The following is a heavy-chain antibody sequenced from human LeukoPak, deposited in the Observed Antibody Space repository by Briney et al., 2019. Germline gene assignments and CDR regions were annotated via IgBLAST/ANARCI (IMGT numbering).Heavy chain of an antibody. Sequence: SVKVSCKASGGTFSDYALNWVRQAPGQGLEWMGVFIPILGTANSTQKFQDRLTITADISTNTVYMELSSLRTKDTDVYFWAGIPVFGVVLHQEPVWGKGTTVTVSS. CDR2: FIPILGTA. D-gene: IGHD3-3*01. CDR3: AGIPVFGVVLHQEPV. V-gene: IGHV1-69*10. J-gene: IGHJ6*01. CDR1: GGTFSDYA.